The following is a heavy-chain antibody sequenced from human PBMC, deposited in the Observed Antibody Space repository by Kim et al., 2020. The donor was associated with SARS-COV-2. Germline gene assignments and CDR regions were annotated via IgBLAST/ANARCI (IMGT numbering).Heavy chain of an antibody. J-gene: IGHJ4*02. V-gene: IGHV4-31*03. CDR1: GGSISSGGYY. Sequence: SETLSLTCTVSGGSISSGGYYWSWIRQHPGKGLEWIGHIYYSGSTYYNPSLKSRLTISVDTSKNQFSLKLSSVTAADTAVYYCARAGDILSGYYYWGQGTLVTVSS. CDR2: IYYSGST. CDR3: ARAGDILSGYYY. D-gene: IGHD3-9*01.